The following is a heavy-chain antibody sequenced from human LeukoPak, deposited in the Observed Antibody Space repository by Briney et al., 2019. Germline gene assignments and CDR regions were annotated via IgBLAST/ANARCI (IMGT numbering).Heavy chain of an antibody. CDR2: IYSCGST. J-gene: IGHJ5*02. CDR3: AREVGATRGLDP. Sequence: GGSLRLSCAASGFTVSSNYMSWVRQAPGKGLEWVSIIYSCGSTYYADSVKGRFTISRDTSKNTLYLQMNSLRAEDTAVYYCAREVGATRGLDPWGQGTLVTVSS. V-gene: IGHV3-53*01. CDR1: GFTVSSNY. D-gene: IGHD1-26*01.